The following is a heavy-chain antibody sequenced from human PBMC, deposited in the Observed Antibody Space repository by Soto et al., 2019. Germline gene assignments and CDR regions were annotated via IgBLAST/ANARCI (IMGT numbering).Heavy chain of an antibody. V-gene: IGHV1-8*01. J-gene: IGHJ4*02. D-gene: IGHD1-1*01. Sequence: ASVKVSCKASRETFTTYDINWVRQTTGQGLEWLGWMNPISGNTGYAQKFQGRVTMTRDTSISTAYMELSSLKSEDTAVYYCTEGPRNGGFAYWARGTLVTVSS. CDR2: MNPISGNT. CDR1: RETFTTYD. CDR3: TEGPRNGGFAY.